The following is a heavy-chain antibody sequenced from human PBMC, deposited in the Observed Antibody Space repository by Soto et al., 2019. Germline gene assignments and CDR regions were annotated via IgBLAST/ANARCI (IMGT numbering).Heavy chain of an antibody. CDR1: GFTFDDYA. V-gene: IGHV3-9*01. Sequence: EVQLVESGGGLAQPGRSLRLSCATSGFTFDDYAMHWVRQAPGKGLEWVSGISWDGGTIGYADSVKGRFTISRDNAKKSLFMEMNTLRPEDTAIYFGAKDLFQYDFWSGYQKWGQGTLVTVSS. CDR2: ISWDGGTI. CDR3: AKDLFQYDFWSGYQK. D-gene: IGHD3-3*01. J-gene: IGHJ4*02.